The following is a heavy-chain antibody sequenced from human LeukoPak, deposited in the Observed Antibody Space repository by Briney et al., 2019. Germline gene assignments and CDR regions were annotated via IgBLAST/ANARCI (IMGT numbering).Heavy chain of an antibody. J-gene: IGHJ3*02. V-gene: IGHV3-9*01. CDR2: ISWNSGSI. Sequence: SLRLSRAASGFTFDDYAMHWVRQAPGKGLEWVSGISWNSGSIGYADSVKGRFTISRDNAKNSLYLQMNSLRAEDTALYYCAKGGDYGDPTGHDAFDIWGQGTMVTVSS. CDR3: AKGGDYGDPTGHDAFDI. CDR1: GFTFDDYA. D-gene: IGHD4-17*01.